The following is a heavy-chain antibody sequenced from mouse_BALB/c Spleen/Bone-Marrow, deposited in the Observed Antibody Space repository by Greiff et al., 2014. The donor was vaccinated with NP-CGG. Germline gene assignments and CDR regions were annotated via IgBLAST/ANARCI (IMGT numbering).Heavy chain of an antibody. CDR3: ARGGDDFSLDY. Sequence: SGTELVMPGASVKMSCKASGYAFTDRWIHWVKQRPGQGLEWIGAIDTSDSHTNYNQKFKGKATLTVDESSSTAYIHLSSLTSEDSAVYYCARGGDDFSLDYWGQRTSVTVSS. V-gene: IGHV1-69*01. J-gene: IGHJ4*01. D-gene: IGHD2-4*01. CDR2: IDTSDSHT. CDR1: GYAFTDRW.